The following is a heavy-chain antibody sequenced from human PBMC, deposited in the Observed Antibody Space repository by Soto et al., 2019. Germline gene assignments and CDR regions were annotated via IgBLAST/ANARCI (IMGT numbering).Heavy chain of an antibody. J-gene: IGHJ4*02. CDR2: IYWDDDN. CDR3: AHRSTGNGLNYFDY. D-gene: IGHD1-1*01. Sequence: QITLKESGPTLVKPTQTLTLTCTFSGFSLSTSGVGVGWIRQPPGQALEWLALIYWDDDNRYSPSLKTRLTSTKDTSKNQVVLTMTNMDPVDTATYYCAHRSTGNGLNYFDYWGQGTLVTVSS. CDR1: GFSLSTSGVG. V-gene: IGHV2-5*02.